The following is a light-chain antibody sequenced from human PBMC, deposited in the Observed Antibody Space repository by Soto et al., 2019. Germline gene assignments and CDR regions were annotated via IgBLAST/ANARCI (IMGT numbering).Light chain of an antibody. CDR2: DVN. CDR1: SSDVGGYKY. J-gene: IGLJ3*02. V-gene: IGLV2-14*03. Sequence: QSALTQPASVSGSPGQSITISCTGTSSDVGGYKYVSWYQHHPGKAPKLIIFDVNNRPSGVSNRFSGSKSGNTASLTISGLQAEDEADYYCSSYTSSSTLGVFGGGTKLTVL. CDR3: SSYTSSSTLGV.